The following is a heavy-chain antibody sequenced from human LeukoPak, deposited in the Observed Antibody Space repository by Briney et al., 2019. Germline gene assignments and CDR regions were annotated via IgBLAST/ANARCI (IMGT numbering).Heavy chain of an antibody. J-gene: IGHJ4*02. Sequence: ASVKVSCKASGYTFTSYDINWVRHASGQRLECMGWMNPNSGNTGYAQKFQGRVTMTRNTSISAAYMELSSLRSEDTAVYYCARAAAADYYFDYWGQGTLVTVSS. CDR2: MNPNSGNT. V-gene: IGHV1-8*01. CDR3: ARAAAADYYFDY. CDR1: GYTFTSYD. D-gene: IGHD6-13*01.